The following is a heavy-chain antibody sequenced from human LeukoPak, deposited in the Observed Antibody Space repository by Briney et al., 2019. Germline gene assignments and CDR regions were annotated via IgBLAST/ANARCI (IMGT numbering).Heavy chain of an antibody. V-gene: IGHV4-39*01. J-gene: IGHJ4*02. CDR3: ARSSYYDSSGYAQFDY. CDR2: IFYSGST. CDR1: GGSISSSSYY. Sequence: SETLSLTCTVSGGSISSSSYYWGYIRQPPGKGLEWIGSIFYSGSTYYNPSLKSRVTISVDTSKNHFSLKLSSVTAADTAVYYCARSSYYDSSGYAQFDYWGQGTLVSVSS. D-gene: IGHD3-22*01.